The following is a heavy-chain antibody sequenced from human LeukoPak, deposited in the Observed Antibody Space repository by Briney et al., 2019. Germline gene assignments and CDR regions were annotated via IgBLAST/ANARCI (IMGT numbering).Heavy chain of an antibody. D-gene: IGHD3-22*01. Sequence: PGGSLRLSCAASGFTFSSYGMSWVRQAPGKGLEWVSAISGSGGSTYYADSVKGRFTISRDNSKNTLYLQMNSLRAEDTAVYYCAKRGYYDSRGEFDPWGQGTLVTVSS. CDR2: ISGSGGST. CDR3: AKRGYYDSRGEFDP. CDR1: GFTFSSYG. V-gene: IGHV3-23*01. J-gene: IGHJ5*02.